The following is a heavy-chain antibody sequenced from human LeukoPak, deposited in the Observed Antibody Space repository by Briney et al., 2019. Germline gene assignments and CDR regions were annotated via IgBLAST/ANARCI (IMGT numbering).Heavy chain of an antibody. V-gene: IGHV4-59*01. D-gene: IGHD3-22*01. CDR1: VGSISSYY. Sequence: PSETLSLTCTVSVGSISSYYWSWIRQPPWKGLEWLGYIYYSGSTNYNPSLKSRVTISVDTSKNQFSLKLSSVTAADTAVYYCARGRARDSSGYPNYWGQGTLVTVSS. CDR3: ARGRARDSSGYPNY. J-gene: IGHJ4*02. CDR2: IYYSGST.